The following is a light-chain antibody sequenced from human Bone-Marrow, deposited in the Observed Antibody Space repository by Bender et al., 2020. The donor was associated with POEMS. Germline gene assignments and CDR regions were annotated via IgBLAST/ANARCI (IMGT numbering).Light chain of an antibody. Sequence: QSVLTQPPSASGTPGQRVSISCSGSSSNIGSNYLYWFQQLPGTAPKLLIYTNNERPSGVPDRFSGSKSGTSASLAITGLQSDDEAIYFCVAWDASLNGWVFGGGTKLTVL. CDR1: SSNIGSNY. CDR3: VAWDASLNGWV. J-gene: IGLJ3*02. V-gene: IGLV1-47*02. CDR2: TNN.